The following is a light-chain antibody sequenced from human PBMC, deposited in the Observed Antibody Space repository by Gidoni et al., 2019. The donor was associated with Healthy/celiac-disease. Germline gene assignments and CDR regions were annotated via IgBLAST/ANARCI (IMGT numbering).Light chain of an antibody. J-gene: IGKJ1*01. CDR2: AAS. CDR1: QSISSY. Sequence: DIQMCQSPSSLSASVGDRVTITCRASQSISSYLNWYQQKPGKAPKLLIYAASSLQSGVPSRFSGSGSGTDFTLTISSLQPEDFATYYCQQSYSTPWTFXQXTKVEIK. CDR3: QQSYSTPWT. V-gene: IGKV1-39*01.